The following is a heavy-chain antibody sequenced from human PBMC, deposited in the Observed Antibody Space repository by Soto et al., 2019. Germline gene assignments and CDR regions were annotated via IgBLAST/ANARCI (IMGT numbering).Heavy chain of an antibody. CDR2: INHSGST. CDR3: VRISYSGYDWVYYYYYMDV. D-gene: IGHD5-12*01. J-gene: IGHJ6*03. Sequence: SETLSLTCAVYGGSFGGYYWSWIRQPPEKGLEWIGEINHSGSTNYNPSLKSRVTISVDTSKNQFSLKLSSVTAADTAVYYCVRISYSGYDWVYYYYYMDVWGKGTTVTVSS. CDR1: GGSFGGYY. V-gene: IGHV4-34*01.